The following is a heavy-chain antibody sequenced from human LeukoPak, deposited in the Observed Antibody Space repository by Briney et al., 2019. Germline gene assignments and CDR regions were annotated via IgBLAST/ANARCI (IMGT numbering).Heavy chain of an antibody. D-gene: IGHD3-9*01. V-gene: IGHV4-59*01. CDR3: ARGSTPKTLRYFGSGDYYYGMDV. J-gene: IGHJ6*02. Sequence: PSETLSLTCTVSGGSISNYYLNWVRQPPGKGLEWVGHIYYSGSTSYNPSLKSRVTISVDTSKNQFSLKLSSVTAADTAVYYCARGSTPKTLRYFGSGDYYYGMDVWGQGTTVTVSS. CDR2: IYYSGST. CDR1: GGSISNYY.